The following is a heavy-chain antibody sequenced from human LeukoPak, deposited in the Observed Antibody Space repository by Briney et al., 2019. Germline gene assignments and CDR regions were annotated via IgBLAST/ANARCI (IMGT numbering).Heavy chain of an antibody. CDR3: ARVYYSSSYDYWCFDL. V-gene: IGHV4-39*07. J-gene: IGHJ2*01. CDR2: IYYSGST. Sequence: SETLSLTCTVSGGSISSSSYYWGWIRQPPGKGLEWIGSIYYSGSTYYNPSLKSRVTISVDTSKNQFSLKLSSATAADTAVYYCARVYYSSSYDYWCFDLWGRGTLVTVSS. CDR1: GGSISSSSYY. D-gene: IGHD6-13*01.